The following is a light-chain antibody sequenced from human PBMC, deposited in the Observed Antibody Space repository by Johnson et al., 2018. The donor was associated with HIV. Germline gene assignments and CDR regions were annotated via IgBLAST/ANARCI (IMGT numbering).Light chain of an antibody. CDR1: SSNIGNNY. CDR3: GTWDSSLSAGGYV. V-gene: IGLV1-51*01. Sequence: QSVLTQPPSVSAAPGQKVTISCSGRSSNIGNNYVSWYQQLPGKAPKLFIFDNNKRPSGIPDRFSGSKSGTSATLGITGLQTGDEADYYCGTWDSSLSAGGYVFGTGTKVTVL. CDR2: DNN. J-gene: IGLJ1*01.